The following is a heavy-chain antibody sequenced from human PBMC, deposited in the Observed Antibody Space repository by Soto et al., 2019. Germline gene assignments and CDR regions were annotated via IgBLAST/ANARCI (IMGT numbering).Heavy chain of an antibody. V-gene: IGHV3-30*18. Sequence: QVQLVESGGGVVQPGRSLRLSCAASGFTFSSYGMHWVRQAPGKGLEWVAVISYDGSNKYYADSVKGRFTISRDNSKNTLYLQMNIRRAEDTALYYWGKDRSVRPANYFDYWGQGTLVTVSS. CDR1: GFTFSSYG. CDR3: GKDRSVRPANYFDY. J-gene: IGHJ4*02. D-gene: IGHD3-3*01. CDR2: ISYDGSNK.